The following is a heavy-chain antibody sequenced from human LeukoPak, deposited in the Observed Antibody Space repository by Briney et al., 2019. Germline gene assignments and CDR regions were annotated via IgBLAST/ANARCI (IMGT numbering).Heavy chain of an antibody. CDR1: GGSIRSGSYY. CDR3: ARGGTKTGFSENYYDSSGYSDY. D-gene: IGHD3-22*01. V-gene: IGHV4-61*02. J-gene: IGHJ4*02. CDR2: VYTSGST. Sequence: SETLSLTCTVSGGSIRSGSYYWSWIRQAAGKGLEWIGRVYTSGSTNYNPSLESRVTISVDTFKNQFSLNLSSVTAADTAVYYCARGGTKTGFSENYYDSSGYSDYWGQGTLVTVSS.